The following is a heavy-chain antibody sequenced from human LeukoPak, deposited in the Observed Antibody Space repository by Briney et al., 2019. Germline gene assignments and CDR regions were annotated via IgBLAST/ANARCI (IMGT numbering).Heavy chain of an antibody. V-gene: IGHV3-23*01. CDR2: ISGSGGST. Sequence: GGSLRLSCAASGFTFSSYAMSWVRQAPGKGLEWVSAISGSGGSTYYADSVKGRFTISRDNSKNTLYLQMNSLRAEDTAVYYCATFFYDSSGYYQTFDYWGQGTLVTVSS. CDR3: ATFFYDSSGYYQTFDY. D-gene: IGHD3-22*01. CDR1: GFTFSSYA. J-gene: IGHJ4*02.